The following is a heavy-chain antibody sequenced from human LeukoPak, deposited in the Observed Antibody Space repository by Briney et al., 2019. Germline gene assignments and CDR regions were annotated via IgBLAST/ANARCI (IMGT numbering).Heavy chain of an antibody. V-gene: IGHV4-4*07. CDR3: ARTDSGIYCSSTSCSYAFDI. Sequence: PSETLSLTCTVSGGSISSYYWSWLRQPAGKGLEWIGRIYTSGSTNYNPSLKSRVTMSVDTSKNQFSLKLSSVTAADTAVYYCARTDSGIYCSSTSCSYAFDIWGQGTMVTVSS. CDR1: GGSISSYY. J-gene: IGHJ3*02. D-gene: IGHD2-2*01. CDR2: IYTSGST.